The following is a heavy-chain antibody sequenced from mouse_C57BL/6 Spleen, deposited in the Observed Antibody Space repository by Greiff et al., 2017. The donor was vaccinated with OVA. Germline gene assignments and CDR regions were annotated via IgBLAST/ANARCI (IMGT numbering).Heavy chain of an antibody. J-gene: IGHJ2*01. D-gene: IGHD1-1*01. V-gene: IGHV6-3*01. CDR3: TGSYYGDY. CDR2: IRLKSDNYAT. Sequence: EVKLMESGGGLVQPGGSMKLSCVASGFTFSNSWMNWVRQSPEKGLEWVAEIRLKSDNYATHYAESGKGRFTISREDPKRSVYLQMHNLWAADAGNYYCTGSYYGDYWGQGTTLTVSS. CDR1: GFTFSNSW.